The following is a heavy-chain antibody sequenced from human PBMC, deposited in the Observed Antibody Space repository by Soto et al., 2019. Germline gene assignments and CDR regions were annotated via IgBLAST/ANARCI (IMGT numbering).Heavy chain of an antibody. Sequence: QVKLVLSGAEVKKPGASVKVSCKASGYTFTSYYMHWVRQAPGQGLEWMGIINPSSGSPSYSQKFQGRPTMTSDPSTSTVYLKLSSLRSEDTVVYYCRMGSGNYHLYYWGQGSLVTVSS. CDR3: RMGSGNYHLYY. V-gene: IGHV1-46*01. J-gene: IGHJ4*02. D-gene: IGHD3-10*01. CDR1: GYTFTSYY. CDR2: INPSSGSP.